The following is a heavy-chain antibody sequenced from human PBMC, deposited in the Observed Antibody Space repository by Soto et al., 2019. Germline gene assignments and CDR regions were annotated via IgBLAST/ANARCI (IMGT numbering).Heavy chain of an antibody. CDR3: AKDLRGGFDI. J-gene: IGHJ3*02. D-gene: IGHD5-12*01. Sequence: EVQLVESGGGLVQPGRSLRLSCAASGFTFDDYAMHWVRQVPGKGLEWVSGISWYSGSIGYADSVKGRFTMSRDNAKNSLYLQMNSLRPEDTALYYCAKDLRGGFDIWGQGTVVTVSS. V-gene: IGHV3-9*01. CDR1: GFTFDDYA. CDR2: ISWYSGSI.